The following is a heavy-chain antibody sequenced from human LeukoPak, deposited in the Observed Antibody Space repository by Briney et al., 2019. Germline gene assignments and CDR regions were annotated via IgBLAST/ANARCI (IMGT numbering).Heavy chain of an antibody. CDR2: ISAYNGNT. CDR3: ARDDPGCSSTSCYYYYGMDV. CDR1: GYTFTSYG. Sequence: ASVKVFCKASGYTFTSYGIRWVRQAPGQGLEWMGWISAYNGNTNYAQKLQGRVTMTTDTSTSTAYMELRSLRSDDTAVYYCARDDPGCSSTSCYYYYGMDVWGQGTTVTVSS. J-gene: IGHJ6*02. V-gene: IGHV1-18*04. D-gene: IGHD2-2*01.